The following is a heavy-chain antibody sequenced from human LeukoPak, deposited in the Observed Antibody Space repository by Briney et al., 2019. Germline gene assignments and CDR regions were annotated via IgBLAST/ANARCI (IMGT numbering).Heavy chain of an antibody. D-gene: IGHD3-9*01. J-gene: IGHJ4*02. V-gene: IGHV3-7*01. Sequence: PVGSLRLSCAASGFTFSSYWMSWVRQAPGKGLKWVANIKQDGSEKHYVDSVKGRFTISRDNAKNSLYLQMNSLRAEDTAVNYCARDAPGYDTLTCYYWGPPRRSFDYWGQGTLVTVSS. CDR1: GFTFSSYW. CDR3: ARDAPGYDTLTCYYWGPPRRSFDY. CDR2: IKQDGSEK.